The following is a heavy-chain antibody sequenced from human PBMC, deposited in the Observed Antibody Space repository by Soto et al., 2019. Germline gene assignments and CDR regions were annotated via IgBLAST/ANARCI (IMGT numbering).Heavy chain of an antibody. V-gene: IGHV3-30*18. CDR1: GFTFSSYG. Sequence: PGGSLRLSCAASGFTFSSYGMHWVRQAPGKGLEWVAVISYDGNNNYYADSVKGRFTTSRDNSKNTLYLQMDSLRAEDTAVYYCAKGISGYSYGFGGFDYWGQGTQVTVSS. CDR2: ISYDGNNN. J-gene: IGHJ4*02. D-gene: IGHD5-18*01. CDR3: AKGISGYSYGFGGFDY.